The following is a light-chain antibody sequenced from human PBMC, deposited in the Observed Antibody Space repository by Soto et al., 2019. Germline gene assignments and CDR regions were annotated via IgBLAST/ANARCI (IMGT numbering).Light chain of an antibody. CDR2: DAS. CDR3: QQYDDYSWKT. J-gene: IGKJ1*01. V-gene: IGKV1-5*01. CDR1: QSVGSW. Sequence: DIQLTQSPSTLSASVGDRVTITCQASQSVGSWLAWYQQRPGKAPRLLIYDASSLDSGVPARFSGSGSGTEFTLTVSSLQPDDFATYYCQQYDDYSWKTFGQGTKV.